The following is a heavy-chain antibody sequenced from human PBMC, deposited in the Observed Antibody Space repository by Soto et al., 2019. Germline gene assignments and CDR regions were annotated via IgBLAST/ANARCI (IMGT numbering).Heavy chain of an antibody. V-gene: IGHV2-5*02. CDR3: XXXXXXXXXXXXXX. Sequence: QITLKESGPPLVKPTQTLXXXXXXXGFSXSTSGXXVGWXXQPPGKALEWLALIYWDDDKRYSPSLTSRLTITKDTSKNQVVLTMTNMXPVXXXTXXXXXXXXXXXXXXXXXWGQGTTVTVSS. CDR1: GFSXSTSGXX. CDR2: IYWDDDK. J-gene: IGHJ6*02.